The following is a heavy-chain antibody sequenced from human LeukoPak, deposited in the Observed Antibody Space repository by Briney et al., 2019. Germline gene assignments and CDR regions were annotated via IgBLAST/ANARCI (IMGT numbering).Heavy chain of an antibody. Sequence: GASVKVSCKGSGYTFTSYGIGWVRQAPGQGLEWMGWISAYNGNTNYAQKLQGRVTMTTDTSTSTAYMELRSLRSDDTAVYYCARVLTMVRGAFNWFDPWGQGTLVTVSS. D-gene: IGHD3-10*01. CDR2: ISAYNGNT. J-gene: IGHJ5*02. CDR1: GYTFTSYG. CDR3: ARVLTMVRGAFNWFDP. V-gene: IGHV1-18*01.